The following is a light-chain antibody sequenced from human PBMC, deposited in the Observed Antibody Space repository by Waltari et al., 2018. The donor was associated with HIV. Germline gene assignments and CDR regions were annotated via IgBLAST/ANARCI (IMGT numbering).Light chain of an antibody. CDR1: QSVRTS. Sequence: DIVMTQSPAILSVSPGESVTLSCRASQSVRTSLAWYQQKPGQAPRLLIYGASTRATGIPARFSGRGSGTEFTLTISSLQSEDSAVYHCQQYDDWPPFTFGQGTKLEIK. J-gene: IGKJ2*01. V-gene: IGKV3-15*01. CDR3: QQYDDWPPFT. CDR2: GAS.